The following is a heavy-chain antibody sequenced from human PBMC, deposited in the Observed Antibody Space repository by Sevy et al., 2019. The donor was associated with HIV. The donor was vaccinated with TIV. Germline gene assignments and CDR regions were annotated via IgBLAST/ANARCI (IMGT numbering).Heavy chain of an antibody. Sequence: GGSLRLSCAASGFTFSSYAMSWVRQAPGKGLEWVSAISGSGGSTYYADSVKGRFTISRDNSKNTLYLQMNSLRAEDTAVYYCAKSRDSSWYFGYFDYWGQGTLVTVSS. CDR1: GFTFSSYA. V-gene: IGHV3-23*01. CDR2: ISGSGGST. CDR3: AKSRDSSWYFGYFDY. D-gene: IGHD6-13*01. J-gene: IGHJ4*02.